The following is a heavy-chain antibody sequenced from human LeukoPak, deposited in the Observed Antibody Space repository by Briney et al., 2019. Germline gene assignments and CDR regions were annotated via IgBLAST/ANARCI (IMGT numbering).Heavy chain of an antibody. Sequence: GASVKVSCKASGYSFTNYGISWVRQAPGQGLEWMGWISTYNGNTDYAQKLQGRVTMTTDTSTSTAYMELRSLRSDDTAMYYCVREGYRSSTSCYVYYYYGMDVWGQGTTVTVSS. D-gene: IGHD2-2*01. CDR3: VREGYRSSTSCYVYYYYGMDV. J-gene: IGHJ6*02. CDR2: ISTYNGNT. CDR1: GYSFTNYG. V-gene: IGHV1-18*01.